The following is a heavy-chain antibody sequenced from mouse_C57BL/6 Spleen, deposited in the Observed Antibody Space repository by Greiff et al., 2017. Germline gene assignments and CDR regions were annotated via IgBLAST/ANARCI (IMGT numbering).Heavy chain of an antibody. J-gene: IGHJ4*01. CDR2: IDPSDSYT. V-gene: IGHV1-50*01. CDR3: ARWGYGSSYYAMDY. Sequence: QLQQPGAELVKPGASVKLSCKASGYTFTSYWMQWVKQRPGQGLEWIGEIDPSDSYTNYNQKFKGKATLTVDTSSSTAYMQLSSLTSEDSAVYYCARWGYGSSYYAMDYWGQGTSVTVSS. D-gene: IGHD1-1*01. CDR1: GYTFTSYW.